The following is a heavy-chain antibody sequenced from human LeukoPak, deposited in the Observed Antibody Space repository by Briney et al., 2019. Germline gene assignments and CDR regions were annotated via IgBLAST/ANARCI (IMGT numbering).Heavy chain of an antibody. Sequence: GGSLRLSCAAPGFTFSSYAMSWVRQAPGKGLEWVSAISGSGDSTYYSDSVKGRFTISRDNSKNTPYVQMNSLRAEDTAVYYCAKPLVSDYYDSSGYWGYWGQGTLVTVSS. CDR1: GFTFSSYA. CDR3: AKPLVSDYYDSSGYWGY. J-gene: IGHJ4*02. V-gene: IGHV3-23*01. CDR2: ISGSGDST. D-gene: IGHD3-22*01.